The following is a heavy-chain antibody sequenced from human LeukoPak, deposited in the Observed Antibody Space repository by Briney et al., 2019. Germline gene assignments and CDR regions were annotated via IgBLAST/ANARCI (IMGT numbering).Heavy chain of an antibody. V-gene: IGHV3-23*01. Sequence: GGSLRLSCAASGFNFANHAMSWVRQTAGKGLEWVSAISGGGDITYYADSVKGRFTISRDNSKDTLFLQMHSLRPGDTAVYYCVRDSFSSSWLDYWGQGTLVTVSS. CDR2: ISGGGDIT. J-gene: IGHJ4*02. D-gene: IGHD6-13*01. CDR1: GFNFANHA. CDR3: VRDSFSSSWLDY.